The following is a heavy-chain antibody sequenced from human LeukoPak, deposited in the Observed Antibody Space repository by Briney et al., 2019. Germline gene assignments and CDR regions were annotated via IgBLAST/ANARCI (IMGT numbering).Heavy chain of an antibody. CDR2: IHPTSGGT. D-gene: IGHD3-3*01. J-gene: IGHJ3*02. CDR1: GYIFTDYY. CDR3: ARDWRHKAFDI. Sequence: ASVKVSFKASGYIFTDYYLHWVRQAPGQGLEWMGWIHPTSGGTDYAQKFQGRVTMTRDTSINTAYMELSRLRSDDTAVYYCARDWRHKAFDIWGQGTMVTVSS. V-gene: IGHV1-2*02.